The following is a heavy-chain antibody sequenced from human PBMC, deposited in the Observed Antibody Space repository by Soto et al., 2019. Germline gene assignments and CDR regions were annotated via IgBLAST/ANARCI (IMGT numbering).Heavy chain of an antibody. CDR3: VEGWNDF. CDR1: GFMFSSAW. V-gene: IGHV3-15*01. D-gene: IGHD1-1*01. J-gene: IGHJ4*02. CDR2: IKSKRDGGTT. Sequence: HLVESGGDLVKPGGSLRLSCAASGFMFSSAWMSWVRQAPGKGLEWVGRIKSKRDGGTTDYAPPVKGRFVISRDDSKHTLYLQMTSLKTDDTAVYYCVEGWNDFWGQGTLVAVSS.